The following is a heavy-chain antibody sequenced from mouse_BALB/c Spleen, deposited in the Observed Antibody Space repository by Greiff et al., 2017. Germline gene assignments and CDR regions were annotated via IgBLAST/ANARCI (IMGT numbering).Heavy chain of an antibody. CDR2: IWGDGST. D-gene: IGHD2-1*01. Sequence: QVQLKESGPGLVAPSQSLSITCTVSGFSFTGYGVNWVRQPPGKGLEWLGMIWGDGSTDYNSALKSRLSISKDNTKSQVFLRRNSRQTDDTARYYCAGVYCCSFDYWGQGTTLTVS. J-gene: IGHJ2*01. CDR3: AGVYCCSFDY. CDR1: GFSFTGYG. V-gene: IGHV2-6-7*01.